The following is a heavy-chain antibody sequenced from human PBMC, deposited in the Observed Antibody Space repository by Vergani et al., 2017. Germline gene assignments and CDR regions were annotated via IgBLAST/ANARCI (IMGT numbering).Heavy chain of an antibody. CDR1: GGTFSSYA. CDR3: AREXRHYYDSSGYYGGDAFDI. J-gene: IGHJ3*02. V-gene: IGHV1-69*01. CDR2: IIPIFGTA. D-gene: IGHD3-22*01. Sequence: QVQLVQSGAEVKKPGSSVKVSCKASGGTFSSYAISWVRQAPGQGLEWMGGIIPIFGTANYAQKFQGRVTITADESTSTAYMELSSLRSEDTAVYYCAREXRHYYDSSGYYGGDAFDIWGQGTMVTVSS.